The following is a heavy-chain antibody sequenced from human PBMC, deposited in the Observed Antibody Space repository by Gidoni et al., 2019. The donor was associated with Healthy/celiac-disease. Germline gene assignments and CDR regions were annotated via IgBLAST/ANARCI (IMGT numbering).Heavy chain of an antibody. CDR3: ARYAYCGGECYQFDY. D-gene: IGHD2-21*01. CDR1: GGSVSSSY. Sequence: QVQLQESGPGLGQPSETLSLTGTLSGGSVSSSYSGWIRPPPGKGLEWIAYIYYGGGTNYNHSLKRRVTISVETSKTKFSLKLSSVTAADTAVYDCARYAYCGGECYQFDYWGQGTLVTVSS. J-gene: IGHJ4*02. CDR2: IYYGGGT. V-gene: IGHV4-59*02.